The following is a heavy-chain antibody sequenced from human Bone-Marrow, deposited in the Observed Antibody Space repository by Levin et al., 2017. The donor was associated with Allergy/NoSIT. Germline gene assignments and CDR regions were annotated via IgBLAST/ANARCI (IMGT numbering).Heavy chain of an antibody. CDR1: GFTFSRYW. J-gene: IGHJ4*02. CDR3: ARETDSSGYYADY. D-gene: IGHD3-22*01. CDR2: INSDGSST. V-gene: IGHV3-74*01. Sequence: GGSLRLSCAASGFTFSRYWMHWVRQAPGKGLVWVSRINSDGSSTSYADSVKGRFTISRDNAKNTLYLQMNSLRAEDTAVYYCARETDSSGYYADYWGQGTLVTVSS.